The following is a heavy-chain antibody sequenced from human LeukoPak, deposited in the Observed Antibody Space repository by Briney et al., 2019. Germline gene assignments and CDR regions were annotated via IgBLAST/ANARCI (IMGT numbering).Heavy chain of an antibody. CDR1: VGSISNGSYT. Sequence: SETLSLTCTVSVGSISNGSYTWNWIRQPAGKGLEWIGQIYTSGSTNYRSSLTSRVTISRDTSKNQFSLKLSSVTAADTAVYYCARGIRIPVTGRYLYYYMDVWGNGTTVTVSS. V-gene: IGHV4-61*09. J-gene: IGHJ6*03. CDR2: IYTSGST. CDR3: ARGIRIPVTGRYLYYYMDV. D-gene: IGHD6-19*01.